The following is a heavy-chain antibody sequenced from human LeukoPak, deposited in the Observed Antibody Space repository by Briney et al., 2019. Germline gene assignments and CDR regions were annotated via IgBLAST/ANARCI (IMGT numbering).Heavy chain of an antibody. CDR1: GYTFTGYH. J-gene: IGHJ4*02. V-gene: IGHV1-2*02. CDR2: INANSGGT. Sequence: GASVKVSCKASGYTFTGYHIHWVRQAPGQGLEWMGWINANSGGTNYAQKFQGRVTMTRDTSISTAYMELSSLRSDDTAVYYCARGGGPGLGYWGQGTPVTASS. D-gene: IGHD5/OR15-5a*01. CDR3: ARGGGPGLGY.